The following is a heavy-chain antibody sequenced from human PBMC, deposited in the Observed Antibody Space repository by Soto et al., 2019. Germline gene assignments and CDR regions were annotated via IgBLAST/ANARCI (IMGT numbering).Heavy chain of an antibody. CDR2: ISSGGST. CDR1: GFTFSSYS. J-gene: IGHJ6*03. Sequence: PGGSLRLSCAASGFTFSSYSMNWVRQAPGKGLEWVSSISSGGSTYYADSVKGRFTISRDNSKNTLYLQMNSLRAEDTAVYYCAKDKEAGYSGYDLYYYYYMDVWGKGTTVTVSS. CDR3: AKDKEAGYSGYDLYYYYYMDV. D-gene: IGHD5-12*01. V-gene: IGHV3-23*01.